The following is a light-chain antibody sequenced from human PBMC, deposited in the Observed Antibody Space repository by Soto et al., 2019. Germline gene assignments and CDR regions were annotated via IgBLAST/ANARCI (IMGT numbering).Light chain of an antibody. CDR3: QQCSTWPT. Sequence: EIVLTQSPATLSLSPGERATLSCRASQSPSGYLAWYQQRPGQAPRLLIYNASIRANGITARFTGSWYATEFSLTSSSLEPVDFAGYSCQQCSTWPTFGQGTRVDI. V-gene: IGKV3-11*01. J-gene: IGKJ1*01. CDR1: QSPSGY. CDR2: NAS.